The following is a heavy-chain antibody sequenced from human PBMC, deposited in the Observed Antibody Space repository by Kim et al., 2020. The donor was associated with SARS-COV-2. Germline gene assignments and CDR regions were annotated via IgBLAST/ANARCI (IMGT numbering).Heavy chain of an antibody. CDR3: VTRNYYNSGSYYEGAPFDF. CDR1: GFTFSNYA. V-gene: IGHV3-64*05. D-gene: IGHD3-10*01. CDR2: ISSDGGST. Sequence: GGSLRLSCSASGFTFSNYAMHWVRQAPGKGLEYVSAISSDGGSTYYADLVKGRFTISRDNSKNMLYVQMSSLRVEDTAIYYCVTRNYYNSGSYYEGAPFDFWGQGTLVTVSS. J-gene: IGHJ4*02.